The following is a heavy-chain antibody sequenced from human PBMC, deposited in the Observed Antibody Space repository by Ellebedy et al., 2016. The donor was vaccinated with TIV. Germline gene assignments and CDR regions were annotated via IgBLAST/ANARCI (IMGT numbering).Heavy chain of an antibody. CDR3: ARQFCSGDSCYLDY. V-gene: IGHV4-4*02. CDR2: ISQSGST. CDR1: GGSISSSNW. D-gene: IGHD2-15*01. J-gene: IGHJ4*02. Sequence: GSLRLXXAVSGGSISSSNWWSWVRQPPGKGLEWIGEISQSGSTRYIPSLKSRVTISIDKSKNQFSLKLSSVTAADTAVYYCARQFCSGDSCYLDYWGQGTPVTVSS.